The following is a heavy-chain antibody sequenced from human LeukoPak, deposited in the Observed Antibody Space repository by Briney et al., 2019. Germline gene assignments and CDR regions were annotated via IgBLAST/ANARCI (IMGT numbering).Heavy chain of an antibody. V-gene: IGHV3-23*01. CDR2: ITGRGDST. Sequence: GGSLRLSCAASGFTFSSYAMSWVRQAPGKGLEWVSTITGRGDSTYYADSVEGRFTISRDNSRNTLYLQMSSLRAEDTAVYYCAKEGWDVWGQGTTVTVSS. CDR1: GFTFSSYA. J-gene: IGHJ6*02. CDR3: AKEGWDV.